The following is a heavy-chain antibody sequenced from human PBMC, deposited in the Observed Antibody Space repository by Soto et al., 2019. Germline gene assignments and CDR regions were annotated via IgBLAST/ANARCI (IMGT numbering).Heavy chain of an antibody. CDR3: ASSAFVYYGSGSYFTPDAFDI. Sequence: GASVKVSCKAPGYTFTSYAMHWVRQAPGQRLEWMGWINAGNGNTKYSQKFQGRVTITRDTSASTAYMELSSLRSEDTAVYYCASSAFVYYGSGSYFTPDAFDIWGQGTMVTVPS. D-gene: IGHD3-10*01. V-gene: IGHV1-3*01. CDR2: INAGNGNT. J-gene: IGHJ3*02. CDR1: GYTFTSYA.